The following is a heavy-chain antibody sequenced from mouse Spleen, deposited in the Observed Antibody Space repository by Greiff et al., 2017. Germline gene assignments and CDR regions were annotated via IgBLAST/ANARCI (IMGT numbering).Heavy chain of an antibody. V-gene: IGHV14-4*02. J-gene: IGHJ3*01. D-gene: IGHD1-1*01. CDR2: IDPENGDT. CDR3: KLFITTVVRSSWFAY. CDR1: GFNIKDYY. Sequence: VQLQQSGAELVRSGASVKLSCTASGFNIKDYYMHWVKQRPEQGLEWIGWIDPENGDTEYAPKFQGKATMTADTSSNTAYLQLSSLTSEDTAVYYCKLFITTVVRSSWFAYWGQGTLVTVSA.